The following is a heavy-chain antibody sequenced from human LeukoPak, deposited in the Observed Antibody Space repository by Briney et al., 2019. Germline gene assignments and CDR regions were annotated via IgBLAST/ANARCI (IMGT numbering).Heavy chain of an antibody. CDR2: IIPIFGTA. D-gene: IGHD4-11*01. V-gene: IGHV1-69*05. Sequence: ASVKVSCKASGYTFTSYGISWVRQAPGQGLEWMGGIIPIFGTANYAQKFQGRVTITTDESTSTAYMELSSLRSEDTAVYYCARGYSNYVDYWGQGTLVTVSS. J-gene: IGHJ4*02. CDR3: ARGYSNYVDY. CDR1: GYTFTSYG.